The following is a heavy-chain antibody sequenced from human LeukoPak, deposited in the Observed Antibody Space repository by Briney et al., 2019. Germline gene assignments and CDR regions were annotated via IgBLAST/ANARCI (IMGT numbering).Heavy chain of an antibody. D-gene: IGHD3-22*01. J-gene: IGHJ3*02. CDR2: IYPGDSDT. CDR1: GYSFTSYC. Sequence: HGESLKISSKGSGYSFTSYCIGWVRQMPGKGLEWMGIIYPGDSDTRYSPSFQGQVTISADKSISTACLQWSSLKASDTAMYHCARLFTMIESAFDIWGQGTMVTVSS. V-gene: IGHV5-51*01. CDR3: ARLFTMIESAFDI.